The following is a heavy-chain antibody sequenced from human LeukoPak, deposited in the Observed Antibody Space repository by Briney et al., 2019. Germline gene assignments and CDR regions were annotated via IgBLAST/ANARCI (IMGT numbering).Heavy chain of an antibody. J-gene: IGHJ4*02. CDR3: ARDLGRWFGELSYHPYYFDY. V-gene: IGHV1-2*06. CDR2: INPNSGGT. Sequence: ASVKVSCKASGYTFTGYYMHWVRQAPGQGLEWMGRINPNSGGTNYAQKFQGRVTMTRDTSISTAYMELSRLRSDDTAVYYCARDLGRWFGELSYHPYYFDYWGQGTLVTVSS. D-gene: IGHD3-10*01. CDR1: GYTFTGYY.